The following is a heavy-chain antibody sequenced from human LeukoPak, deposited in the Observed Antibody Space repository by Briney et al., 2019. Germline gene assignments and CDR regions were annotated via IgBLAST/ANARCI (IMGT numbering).Heavy chain of an antibody. V-gene: IGHV3-30*04. CDR2: ISSNGRNK. CDR1: GFTFSSYG. Sequence: PGGSLRLSCAASGFTFSSYGIHWVRQAPGKWLEWVALISSNGRNKDYADSVKGRFTISRDNSKNTLYLQMNSLRAEDTAVYYCARPMYYYDSSGSLAVWGQGTMVTVTS. D-gene: IGHD3-22*01. J-gene: IGHJ6*02. CDR3: ARPMYYYDSSGSLAV.